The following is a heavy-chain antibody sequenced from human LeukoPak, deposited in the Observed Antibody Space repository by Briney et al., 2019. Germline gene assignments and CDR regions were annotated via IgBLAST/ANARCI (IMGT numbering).Heavy chain of an antibody. J-gene: IGHJ4*02. Sequence: PSETLSLTCTVSGGSISSSNYYWGWVRQPPGKGLEWIGSIYYSGSTYYNPSLKSRVIISVDTSKSQFSLKLRSLTAADTAVYYCARLSVAIADVDCWGQGTLVTVSS. V-gene: IGHV4-39*01. CDR2: IYYSGST. D-gene: IGHD2-21*01. CDR1: GGSISSSNYY. CDR3: ARLSVAIADVDC.